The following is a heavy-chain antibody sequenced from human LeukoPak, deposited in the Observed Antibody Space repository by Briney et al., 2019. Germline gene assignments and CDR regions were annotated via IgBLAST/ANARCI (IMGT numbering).Heavy chain of an antibody. CDR3: ARASGDIVETATMGSY. J-gene: IGHJ4*02. D-gene: IGHD5-18*01. CDR2: IGSSSSSI. V-gene: IGHV3-21*01. CDR1: GFTFNSYS. Sequence: GGSLRLSCAASGFTFNSYSMNWVRHAPGKGLEWVSSIGSSSSSIYYADSVKGRFTISRDNAKNSLYLQMNSLRAEDTAVYYCARASGDIVETATMGSYWGQGTLVTVSS.